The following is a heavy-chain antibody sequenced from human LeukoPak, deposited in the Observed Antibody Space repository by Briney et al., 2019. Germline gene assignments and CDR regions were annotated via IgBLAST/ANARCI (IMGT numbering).Heavy chain of an antibody. CDR2: INHSGST. CDR3: ARGYEGYSYGSLIDY. J-gene: IGHJ4*02. Sequence: SETLSLTCAVYGGSFSGYYWSWIRQPPGKGLEWIGEINHSGSTNYNPSLKSRVTISVDTSKNQFSLKLSSVTAADTAVYYCARGYEGYSYGSLIDYWGQGTLVTVSS. D-gene: IGHD5-18*01. V-gene: IGHV4-34*01. CDR1: GGSFSGYY.